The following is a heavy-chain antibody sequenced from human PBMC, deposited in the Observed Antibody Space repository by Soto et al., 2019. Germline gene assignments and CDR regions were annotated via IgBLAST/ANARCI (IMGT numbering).Heavy chain of an antibody. Sequence: GASVKVSCKASGGTFSSYAISWVRQAPGQGLEWMGGIIPIFGTATYAQKFQGRVTITADESTSTAYMELSSLRSEDTAVYYCARAPGTAMVIDYWGQGTLVTVSS. CDR1: GGTFSSYA. CDR2: IIPIFGTA. V-gene: IGHV1-69*13. D-gene: IGHD5-18*01. CDR3: ARAPGTAMVIDY. J-gene: IGHJ4*02.